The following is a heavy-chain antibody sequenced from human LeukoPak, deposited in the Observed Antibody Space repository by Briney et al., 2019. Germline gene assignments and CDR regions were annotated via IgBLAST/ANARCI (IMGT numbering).Heavy chain of an antibody. V-gene: IGHV4-38-2*02. D-gene: IGHD6-19*01. CDR1: GYSVSSGYY. Sequence: SETLSLTCTVSGYSVSSGYYWGWIRQPPGKGLEWIATISHSGSTYYNPSLKSQVTISVDTSKNQFSLKLSSVTAADTAVYYCARGGLDYFDSWGQGTLVTVSS. CDR3: ARGGLDYFDS. CDR2: ISHSGST. J-gene: IGHJ4*02.